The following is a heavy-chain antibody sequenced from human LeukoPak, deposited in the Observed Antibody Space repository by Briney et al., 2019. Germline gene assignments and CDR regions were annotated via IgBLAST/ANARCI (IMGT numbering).Heavy chain of an antibody. CDR2: INPNSGDT. D-gene: IGHD1-20*01. J-gene: IGHJ3*02. Sequence: ASVKVSCTASGYTFTGYYIQWVRQAPGQGLERMGWINPNSGDTKYAQKFQDRVTMTRDTSISTAYMELSRLGSDDTAVYYCARGSSVSGTVKSAFEIWGQGTMVTVSS. V-gene: IGHV1-2*02. CDR3: ARGSSVSGTVKSAFEI. CDR1: GYTFTGYY.